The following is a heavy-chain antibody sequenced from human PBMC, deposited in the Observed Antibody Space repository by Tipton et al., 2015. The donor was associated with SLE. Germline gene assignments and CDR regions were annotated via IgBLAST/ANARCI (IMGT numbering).Heavy chain of an antibody. CDR3: GRGATTWRGAIYGMDV. D-gene: IGHD1-1*01. Sequence: SLRLSCAASGFSVSGHYMSWVRQAPGKGLEWVSVIYSGGTTYYADSVKGRFTISRDSSENTLYLQMNSLRAEDTAVYYCGRGATTWRGAIYGMDVWGQGTTVTVSS. V-gene: IGHV3-66*02. CDR2: IYSGGTT. CDR1: GFSVSGHY. J-gene: IGHJ6*02.